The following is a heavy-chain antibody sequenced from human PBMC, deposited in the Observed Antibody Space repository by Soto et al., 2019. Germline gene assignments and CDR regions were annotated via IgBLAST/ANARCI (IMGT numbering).Heavy chain of an antibody. CDR1: GFTVSSNY. V-gene: IGHV3-66*01. J-gene: IGHJ1*01. Sequence: EVQLVESGGGLVQPGGSLRLSCAASGFTVSSNYMSWVRQAPGKGLEWVSVIYSGGSTYYANSVKGRFTISRDNSKNTLYLQMNSLRAEDTAVYYCARDFVHGDHPEYFQHWGHGTLVTVSS. CDR2: IYSGGST. D-gene: IGHD4-17*01. CDR3: ARDFVHGDHPEYFQH.